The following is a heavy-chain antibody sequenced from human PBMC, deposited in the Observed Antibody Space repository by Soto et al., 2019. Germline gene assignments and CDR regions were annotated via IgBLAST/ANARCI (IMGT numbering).Heavy chain of an antibody. CDR1: GGTFSSYA. D-gene: IGHD2-21*02. CDR2: IIPIFGTA. J-gene: IGHJ6*02. CDR3: ARQGDPGGYYYYGMDV. V-gene: IGHV1-69*12. Sequence: QVQLVQSGAEVKKPGSSVKVSCKASGGTFSSYAISWVRQAPGQGLEWMGGIIPIFGTADYAQKFQGRVPITADESTSTAYVELSSLRSEDTAVYYCARQGDPGGYYYYGMDVWGQGTTVTVSS.